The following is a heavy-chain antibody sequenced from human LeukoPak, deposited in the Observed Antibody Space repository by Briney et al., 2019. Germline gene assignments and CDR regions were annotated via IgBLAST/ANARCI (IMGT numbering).Heavy chain of an antibody. CDR3: ARGRLHITYFDC. CDR1: RFTFSSYA. D-gene: IGHD3-10*01. Sequence: GGSLRLSCAASRFTFSSYAMHWVRQAPGKGLEYVSAISSNGGSTYYANSVKGRFTISRDNSKNTLYLQMGSLRAEDMAVYYCARGRLHITYFDCWGQGTLVTVSS. J-gene: IGHJ4*02. V-gene: IGHV3-64*01. CDR2: ISSNGGST.